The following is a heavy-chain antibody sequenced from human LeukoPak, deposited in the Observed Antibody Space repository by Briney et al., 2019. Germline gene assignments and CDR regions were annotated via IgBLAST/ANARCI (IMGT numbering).Heavy chain of an antibody. V-gene: IGHV3-30*03. CDR3: ARGDDYYGMDV. CDR1: GLTFSSYG. Sequence: PGRSLRLSCAASGLTFSSYGMHWVRQAPGKGLEWVAVISYDGSNKYYADSVKGRFTISRDNSKNTLYLQMNSLRAEDTAVYYCARGDDYYGMDVWGQGTTVTVSS. CDR2: ISYDGSNK. J-gene: IGHJ6*02. D-gene: IGHD3-16*01.